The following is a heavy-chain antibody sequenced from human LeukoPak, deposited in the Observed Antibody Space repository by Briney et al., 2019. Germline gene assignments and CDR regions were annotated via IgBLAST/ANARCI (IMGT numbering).Heavy chain of an antibody. CDR2: ISGSGGST. CDR1: GFTFSSYA. D-gene: IGHD1-26*01. CDR3: ARASGSYLSYNWFDP. Sequence: GGSLRLSCAASGFTFSSYAMSWVRQAPGKGLGWVSAISGSGGSTYYADSVKGRFAISRDNSKNTLYLQMNSLRAEDTAVYYCARASGSYLSYNWFDPWGQGTLVTVSS. J-gene: IGHJ5*02. V-gene: IGHV3-23*01.